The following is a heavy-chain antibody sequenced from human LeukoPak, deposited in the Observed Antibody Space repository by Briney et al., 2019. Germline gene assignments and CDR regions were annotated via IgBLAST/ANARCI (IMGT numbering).Heavy chain of an antibody. V-gene: IGHV3-23*01. CDR1: GFTFGIYA. J-gene: IGHJ4*02. CDR2: ITGSGGST. Sequence: GGALRLSCAASGFTFGIYAMTWVRQAPGKGLQWVSAITGSGGSTYYADSVKGRFTISRDNSKNTLYLRMNGLRAEDTVVYYCATLPRGPTGYVGYGGEDYWGQGTLVTVSS. D-gene: IGHD5-12*01. CDR3: ATLPRGPTGYVGYGGEDY.